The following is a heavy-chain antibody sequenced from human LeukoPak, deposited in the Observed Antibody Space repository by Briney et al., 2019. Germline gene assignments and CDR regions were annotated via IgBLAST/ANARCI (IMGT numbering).Heavy chain of an antibody. CDR2: ISSSSSTI. CDR1: GFTFSSYN. D-gene: IGHD4-23*01. J-gene: IGHJ4*02. Sequence: GGSLRLSCAASGFTFSSYNMNWVRQAPGKGLEWLSYISSSSSTIYYADSVKGRFTVSRDNAKNSLSLQMNSLRPEDTAIYYCARDGATFVTYWGQGTLVTVSS. V-gene: IGHV3-48*04. CDR3: ARDGATFVTY.